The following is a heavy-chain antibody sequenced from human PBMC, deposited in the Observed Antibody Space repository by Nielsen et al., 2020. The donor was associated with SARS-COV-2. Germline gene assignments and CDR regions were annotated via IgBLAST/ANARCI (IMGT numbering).Heavy chain of an antibody. CDR3: AKEGIVVVPAAIDYYYYYYMDV. D-gene: IGHD2-2*01. J-gene: IGHJ6*03. Sequence: GESLKISCAASGFTFSSYGMHWVRQAPGKGLEWVAVISYDGSNKYYADSVKGRFTISRDNSKNTLYLQMNSLRAEDTAVYYYAKEGIVVVPAAIDYYYYYYMDVWGKGTTVTVSS. CDR1: GFTFSSYG. CDR2: ISYDGSNK. V-gene: IGHV3-30*18.